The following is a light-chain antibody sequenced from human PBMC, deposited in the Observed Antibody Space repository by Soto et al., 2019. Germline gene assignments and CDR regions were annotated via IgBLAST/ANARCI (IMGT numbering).Light chain of an antibody. CDR2: DVS. J-gene: IGLJ1*01. CDR1: SSDVGGYKF. Sequence: QSALTQPASVSGSPGQSITISCTGTSSDVGGYKFVSWYQQHPGEAPKLIIYDVSYRPSGVSNRFSGSKSGNTASLSISGLRAEEGADYFCSAYTGSSAYVFGGGTKLTVL. V-gene: IGLV2-14*03. CDR3: SAYTGSSAYV.